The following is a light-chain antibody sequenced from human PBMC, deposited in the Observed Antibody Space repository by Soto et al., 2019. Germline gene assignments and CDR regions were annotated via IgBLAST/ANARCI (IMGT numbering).Light chain of an antibody. Sequence: DIQMTQSPSTLSGSVGDRVTITCRASQTISSWLAWYQQKPGKAPKLLIYKASTIKSGVPSRFSGSGSGTEFTLTISSLQPDDFATYYCQHYNSYSEAFGQGTQLEIK. CDR1: QTISSW. CDR3: QHYNSYSEA. V-gene: IGKV1-5*03. CDR2: KAS. J-gene: IGKJ5*01.